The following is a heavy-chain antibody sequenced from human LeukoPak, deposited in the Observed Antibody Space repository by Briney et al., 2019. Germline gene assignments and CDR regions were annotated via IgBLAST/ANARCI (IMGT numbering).Heavy chain of an antibody. CDR2: IYSGGRT. CDR3: ARDGDYPARFDY. J-gene: IGHJ4*02. D-gene: IGHD4-17*01. Sequence: PGGSLRLSCSASGFTVRSNYMTWVRQAPGKGMEWLSVIYSGGRTDYADSVKGRFTISRDNSKNTLYLQMNSLSAEDTAVYYCARDGDYPARFDYWAREPWSPSPQ. V-gene: IGHV3-66*01. CDR1: GFTVRSNY.